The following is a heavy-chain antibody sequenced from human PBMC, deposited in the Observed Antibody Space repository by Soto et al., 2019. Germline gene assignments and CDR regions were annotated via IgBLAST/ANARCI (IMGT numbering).Heavy chain of an antibody. J-gene: IGHJ4*02. CDR1: GGSISSSSYY. CDR2: IYYSGST. V-gene: IGHV4-39*01. CDR3: ASLPGRATVVFDY. D-gene: IGHD4-17*01. Sequence: QLQLQQSGPGLVKPSETLSLTCTVSGGSISSSSYYWGWIRQPPGKGLEWIGSIYYSGSTYYNPSLKSRVTICVNTSKNQFSLKLSSVTAADTAVYYCASLPGRATVVFDYWGQGTLVTVSS.